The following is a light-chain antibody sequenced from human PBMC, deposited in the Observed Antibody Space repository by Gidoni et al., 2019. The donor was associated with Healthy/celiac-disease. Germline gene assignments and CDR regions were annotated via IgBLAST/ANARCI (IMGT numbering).Light chain of an antibody. CDR3: QQSYSTLLT. Sequence: DIQMTQSPSSLSASVGDRVNITCRASQSISSYLNWYQQKPVKAPKLLIYAASSLQSGVPSRFSGSGSGTDFTLTISSLQPEDFATYYCQQSYSTLLTFGGGTKVEIK. CDR2: AAS. CDR1: QSISSY. J-gene: IGKJ4*01. V-gene: IGKV1-39*01.